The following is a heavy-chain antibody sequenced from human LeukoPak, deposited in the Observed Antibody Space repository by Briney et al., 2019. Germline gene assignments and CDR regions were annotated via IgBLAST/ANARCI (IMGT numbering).Heavy chain of an antibody. CDR1: GYTFTSYY. CDR3: ARGLGSGYNDY. Sequence: ASVKASCKASGYTFTSYYTHWVRQAPGQGLEWMGIINPSGGSTSYAQKFQGGVTMTRDTSTSTVYMELSSLRSEDTAVYYCARGLGSGYNDYWGQGTLVTVSS. CDR2: INPSGGST. D-gene: IGHD3-3*01. J-gene: IGHJ4*02. V-gene: IGHV1-46*01.